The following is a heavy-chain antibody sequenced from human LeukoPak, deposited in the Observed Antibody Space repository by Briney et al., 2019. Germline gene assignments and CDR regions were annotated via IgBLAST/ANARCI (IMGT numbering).Heavy chain of an antibody. Sequence: PGGSLRLSCAASGFTFSSYSMNWVRQAPGKGLEWVSGISGGGSITYYADSVKGRFTISRDNSKNTLFLEMSSLRAEDTAVYHCAKQTRYDSPAGGRGFDYWGQGTLVTVSS. D-gene: IGHD3-22*01. J-gene: IGHJ4*02. CDR2: ISGGGSIT. CDR3: AKQTRYDSPAGGRGFDY. CDR1: GFTFSSYS. V-gene: IGHV3-23*01.